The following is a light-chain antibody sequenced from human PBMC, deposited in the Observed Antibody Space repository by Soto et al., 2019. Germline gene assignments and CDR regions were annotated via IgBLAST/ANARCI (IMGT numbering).Light chain of an antibody. J-gene: IGLJ3*02. V-gene: IGLV1-40*01. CDR2: GNS. CDR1: SSNIGAGYD. Sequence: QSVLTQPPSVSGAPGQRVTISCTGSSSNIGAGYDVHWYQQLPGTAPKLLIYGNSNRPSGVPDRFSGSKSGTSASLAITGLQAEDEADYYCSSYTTSSPLEVFGGGTKLTVL. CDR3: SSYTTSSPLEV.